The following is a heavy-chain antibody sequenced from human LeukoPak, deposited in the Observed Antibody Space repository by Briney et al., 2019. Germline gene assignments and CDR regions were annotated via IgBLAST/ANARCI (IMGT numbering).Heavy chain of an antibody. J-gene: IGHJ6*03. V-gene: IGHV1-8*03. D-gene: IGHD3-3*01. CDR2: MNPNSGNT. CDR3: ARGDLANPAEWTYYYYYMDV. CDR1: GYTFTSYG. Sequence: GASVKVSCKASGYTFTSYGISWVRQATGQGLEWMGWMNPNSGNTGYAQKFQGRVTITRNTSISTAYMELSSLRSEDTAVYYCARGDLANPAEWTYYYYYMDVWGKGTTVTVSS.